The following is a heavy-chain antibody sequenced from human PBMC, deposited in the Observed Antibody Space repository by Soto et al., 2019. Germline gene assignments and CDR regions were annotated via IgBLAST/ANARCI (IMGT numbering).Heavy chain of an antibody. D-gene: IGHD2-15*01. CDR3: APQSPGYCSGGSCYSYNHYFDE. CDR2: ISGSGGST. CDR1: GFTFSSYA. V-gene: IGHV3-23*01. J-gene: IGHJ4*02. Sequence: PGGSLRLSCAASGFTFSSYAMSWVRQAPGKGLEWVSAISGSGGSTYYADSVKGRFTISRDNSKNTLYLQMNSLRAEDTAVYYCAPQSPGYCSGGSCYSYNHYFDEWGQGTLVTVSS.